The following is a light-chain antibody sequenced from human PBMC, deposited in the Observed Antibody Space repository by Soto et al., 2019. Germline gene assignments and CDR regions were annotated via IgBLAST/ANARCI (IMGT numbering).Light chain of an antibody. CDR2: WAS. V-gene: IGKV4-1*01. CDR3: QQYYSPWT. J-gene: IGKJ1*01. Sequence: DIVMTQSPDSLAVSLGERATINCKSSQSVLYSSNNKNYLAWYQQKPGQPPKLLIYWASIRESGLPDRLSGRRSRTEFTLTISNLQAEDVAVYYCQQYYSPWTFGQGSKVEIK. CDR1: QSVLYSSNNKNY.